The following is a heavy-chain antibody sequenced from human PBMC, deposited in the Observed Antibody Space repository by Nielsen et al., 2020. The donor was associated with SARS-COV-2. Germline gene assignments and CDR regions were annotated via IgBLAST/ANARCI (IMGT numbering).Heavy chain of an antibody. Sequence: ASVKVSCKASGYTFTSYFIHWVRQAPGPGLEWMGIINPSGGSTSYAQKFQGRVTMTRDTSTSTVYMELSSLRSEDTAVYYCAKGSPEVGAPHYYGMDVWGQGTTVTVSS. CDR2: INPSGGST. V-gene: IGHV1-46*01. CDR3: AKGSPEVGAPHYYGMDV. CDR1: GYTFTSYF. D-gene: IGHD1-26*01. J-gene: IGHJ6*02.